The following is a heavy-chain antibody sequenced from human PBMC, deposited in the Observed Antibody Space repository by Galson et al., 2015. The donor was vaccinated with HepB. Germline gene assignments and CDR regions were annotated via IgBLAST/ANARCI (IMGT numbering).Heavy chain of an antibody. J-gene: IGHJ4*02. V-gene: IGHV4-4*02. CDR3: ARAKEGRGYFDY. D-gene: IGHD3-10*01. Sequence: SETLSLTCAVSGDSINNDRWWSWVRQPPGEGLEWIGEAYHSGGTNYRPSLKSRVTISVDKSKNQFSLKLTSVTAADTAVYYCARAKEGRGYFDYWGQGPRSPSPQ. CDR2: AYHSGGT. CDR1: GDSINNDRW.